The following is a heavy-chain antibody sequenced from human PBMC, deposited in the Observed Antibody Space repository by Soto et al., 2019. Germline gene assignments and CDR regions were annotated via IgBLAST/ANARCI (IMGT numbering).Heavy chain of an antibody. CDR2: IGGSGGST. Sequence: GGSLRLSCVASGFTFSSYAMSWVRQAPGKGLEWVSAIGGSGGSTYYADSVKGRFTISRDNSKNTLYLQMNSLRAEDTAVYYCAIEKVGAPSVHVFDIWGQGTMVTVSS. CDR1: GFTFSSYA. CDR3: AIEKVGAPSVHVFDI. J-gene: IGHJ3*02. V-gene: IGHV3-23*01. D-gene: IGHD1-26*01.